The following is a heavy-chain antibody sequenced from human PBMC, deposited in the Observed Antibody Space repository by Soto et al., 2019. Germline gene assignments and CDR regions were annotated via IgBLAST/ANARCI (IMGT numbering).Heavy chain of an antibody. Sequence: QVQLQESGPGLVKPSETLSLTCAVSGGSISNYYWSWIRQSPGKGLEWIGYIYYRGGSNYNPSLTSRVTISRDTTKNQFSLMLSSVTAADTAVYYCARDGGFGSRGYYGMDVWGLGTTVTVSS. V-gene: IGHV4-59*01. CDR2: IYYRGGS. D-gene: IGHD3-10*01. CDR1: GGSISNYY. CDR3: ARDGGFGSRGYYGMDV. J-gene: IGHJ6*02.